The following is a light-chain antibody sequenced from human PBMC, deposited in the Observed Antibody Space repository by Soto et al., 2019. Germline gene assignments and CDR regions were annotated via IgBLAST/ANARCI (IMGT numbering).Light chain of an antibody. CDR3: QQDNNWPPLT. Sequence: EIVMTQSPATLSVSPGERTTLSCRASQSVSSNLAWYQQKPGQAPRLLIYDASTRATGIPARFSGSGSETEFTLTISSLQSEDFAVYYCQQDNNWPPLTFGGGTKVEIK. J-gene: IGKJ4*01. CDR1: QSVSSN. V-gene: IGKV3-15*01. CDR2: DAS.